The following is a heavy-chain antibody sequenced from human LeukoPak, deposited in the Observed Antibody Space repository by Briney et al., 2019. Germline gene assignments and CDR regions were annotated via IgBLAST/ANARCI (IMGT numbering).Heavy chain of an antibody. D-gene: IGHD2/OR15-2a*01. V-gene: IGHV3-7*01. CDR1: GFTFRSFW. CDR2: INQEASRT. Sequence: GGSLRLSCAASGFTFRSFWMSWVRQAPGKGLEWLGHINQEASRTDHADSVKGRFSISRDNARNLLYLHMSSLRAEDTAVYYCAKYLSRAFDSWGQGILVSVSS. J-gene: IGHJ4*02. CDR3: AKYLSRAFDS.